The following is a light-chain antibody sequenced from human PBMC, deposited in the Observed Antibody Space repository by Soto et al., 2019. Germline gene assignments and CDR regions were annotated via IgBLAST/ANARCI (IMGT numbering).Light chain of an antibody. CDR2: SSN. CDR1: SSNIGTNT. Sequence: QAVVTQPPSASGSPGQRVTISCSGSSSNIGTNTVNWYQQLPGTAPKLLIYSSNQRPSGVPDRFSGSKSGTSASLAISGLQSEDEDDYYCAAWDGSLNGPVFGTGTKVTVL. CDR3: AAWDGSLNGPV. J-gene: IGLJ1*01. V-gene: IGLV1-44*01.